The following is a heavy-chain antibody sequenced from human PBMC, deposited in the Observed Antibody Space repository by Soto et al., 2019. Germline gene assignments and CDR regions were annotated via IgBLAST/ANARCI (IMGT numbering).Heavy chain of an antibody. CDR3: AKEVSLGSTVDLGY. Sequence: GGSLRLSCAASGFTFSIFGMSWVRQSPGKGLEWVSTISGSGVSTYYADAVKGRFTISRDNSMGTLYLQMKSLSVEDTAIYYCAKEVSLGSTVDLGYWGPGAMVTV. CDR2: ISGSGVST. D-gene: IGHD7-27*01. CDR1: GFTFSIFG. V-gene: IGHV3-23*01. J-gene: IGHJ4*02.